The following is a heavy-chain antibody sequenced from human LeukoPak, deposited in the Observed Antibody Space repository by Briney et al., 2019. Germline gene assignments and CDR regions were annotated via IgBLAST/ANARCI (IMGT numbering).Heavy chain of an antibody. J-gene: IGHJ6*02. CDR2: ISYDGVDK. D-gene: IGHD3-10*01. V-gene: IGHV3-30-3*01. CDR3: AREGWFGEASPYYYYGMDV. Sequence: GRSLRLSCAASQFIFNNYAMSWVRQAPGKGLEWVASISYDGVDKYYADSLKGRFTMSRDNSKNSLYLQMNSLRAEDTAVYYCAREGWFGEASPYYYYGMDVWGQGTTVTVSS. CDR1: QFIFNNYA.